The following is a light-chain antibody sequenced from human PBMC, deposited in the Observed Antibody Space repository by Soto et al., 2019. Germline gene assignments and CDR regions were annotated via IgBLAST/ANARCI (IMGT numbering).Light chain of an antibody. CDR1: QSISSY. Sequence: DIQMTQSPSALSASVGDRVTITCRASQSISSYLNWYQQKPGKAPKLLIYAASSLQSGVPSRFSGSGSGTDFTLTLSSMQPKDVVYEYSHHSSRPSLTFGGGTTGDIK. J-gene: IGKJ4*01. CDR3: HHSSRPSLT. CDR2: AAS. V-gene: IGKV1-39*01.